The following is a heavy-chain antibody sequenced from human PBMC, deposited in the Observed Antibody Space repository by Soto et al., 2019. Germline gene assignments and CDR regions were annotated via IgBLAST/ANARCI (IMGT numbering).Heavy chain of an antibody. J-gene: IGHJ6*02. CDR2: ISGSGGII. CDR3: ARDYDDFMIGVYYLYGMDV. V-gene: IGHV3-23*01. Sequence: EVQLLESGGGVVQPGGSLRLYCVVSGFTFSKYAMSWVRQAPGKGLEWVSSISGSGGIIKHADSEKGRFTISRDNYQNTLFLQMKSLSAEDTAVYYCARDYDDFMIGVYYLYGMDVWVQGTTVTVSS. D-gene: IGHD3-3*01. CDR1: GFTFSKYA.